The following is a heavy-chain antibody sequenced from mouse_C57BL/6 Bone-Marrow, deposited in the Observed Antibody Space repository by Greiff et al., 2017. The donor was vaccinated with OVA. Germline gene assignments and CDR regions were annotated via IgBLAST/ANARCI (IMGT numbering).Heavy chain of an antibody. Sequence: EVKLVESGGGLVQPGGSLSLSCAASGFTFTDYYMSWVRQPPGKALEWLGFIRNKANGYTTEYSASVKGRFTISRDNSQSILYLQMNALRAEDSATYYCARGRSAWFAYWGQGTLVTVSA. CDR3: ARGRSAWFAY. D-gene: IGHD1-1*01. J-gene: IGHJ3*01. CDR1: GFTFTDYY. V-gene: IGHV7-3*01. CDR2: IRNKANGYTT.